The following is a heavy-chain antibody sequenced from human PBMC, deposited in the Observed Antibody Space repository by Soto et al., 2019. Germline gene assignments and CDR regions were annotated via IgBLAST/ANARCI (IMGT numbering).Heavy chain of an antibody. CDR2: IKRKADGETA. CDR1: GFSFTNAW. D-gene: IGHD1-1*01. J-gene: IGHJ4*02. Sequence: ESGGGLVKPGGSLRLSCVASGFSFTNAWMIWVRQAPGKGLEWVGHIKRKADGETADYATPVKGRFTISRDDSKNTVYLQMNSLKTEDTGVYYCTTGVAGYNPFDYWGQGTLVTVSS. CDR3: TTGVAGYNPFDY. V-gene: IGHV3-15*07.